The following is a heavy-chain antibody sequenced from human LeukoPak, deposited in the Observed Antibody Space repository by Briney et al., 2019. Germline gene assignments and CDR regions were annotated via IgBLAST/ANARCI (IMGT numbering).Heavy chain of an antibody. CDR1: GFTFSSYS. D-gene: IGHD3-22*01. Sequence: GGSLRLSCAASGFTFSSYSMNWVRQAPGKGLEWVAVISYDGSNKYYADSVKGRFTISRDNSKNTLYLQMNSLRAEDTAVYYCARDRLPGYSDSRGDHAECFQYWGQGTLVIVSS. V-gene: IGHV3-30*03. CDR3: ARDRLPGYSDSRGDHAECFQY. CDR2: ISYDGSNK. J-gene: IGHJ1*01.